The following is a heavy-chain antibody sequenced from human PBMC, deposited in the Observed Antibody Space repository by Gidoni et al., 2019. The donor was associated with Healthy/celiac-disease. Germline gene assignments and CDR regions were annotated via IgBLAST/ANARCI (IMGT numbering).Heavy chain of an antibody. Sequence: EVQLVESGGGLVKPGGSLRLSCAASGFPFSSYRMNWVRQAPGKGLEWVSSISSSSSYIYYADSVKGRFTISRDNAKNSLYLQMNSLRAEDTAVYYCAHSNQSRTECFDYWGQGTLVTVSS. CDR2: ISSSSSYI. CDR3: AHSNQSRTECFDY. CDR1: GFPFSSYR. V-gene: IGHV3-21*01. D-gene: IGHD2-2*01. J-gene: IGHJ4*02.